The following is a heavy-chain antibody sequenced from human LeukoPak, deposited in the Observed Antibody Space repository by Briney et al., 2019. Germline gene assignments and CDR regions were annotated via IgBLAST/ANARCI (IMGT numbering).Heavy chain of an antibody. Sequence: GALRLSCAASGFTFSSYSMNWVRQAPGKGLEWVSSISSSSSYIYYADSVKGRFTISRDNAKNSLYLQMNSLRAEDTAVYYCARAGIAAAGWDYWGQGTLVTVSS. CDR2: ISSSSSYI. CDR3: ARAGIAAAGWDY. J-gene: IGHJ4*02. CDR1: GFTFSSYS. V-gene: IGHV3-21*01. D-gene: IGHD6-13*01.